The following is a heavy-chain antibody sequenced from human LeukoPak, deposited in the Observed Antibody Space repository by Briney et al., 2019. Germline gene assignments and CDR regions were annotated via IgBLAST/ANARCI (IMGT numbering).Heavy chain of an antibody. CDR3: ARGPTNLVTAASGWFDP. Sequence: GGSLRLSCAAPGFTFSSYSMNWVRQAPGKGLEWVSSISTSSSYIYYADSVKGRFTISRDNAKNSLYLQMNSLRAEDTAVYYCARGPTNLVTAASGWFDPWGQGTLVTVSS. D-gene: IGHD2-15*01. J-gene: IGHJ5*02. V-gene: IGHV3-21*01. CDR1: GFTFSSYS. CDR2: ISTSSSYI.